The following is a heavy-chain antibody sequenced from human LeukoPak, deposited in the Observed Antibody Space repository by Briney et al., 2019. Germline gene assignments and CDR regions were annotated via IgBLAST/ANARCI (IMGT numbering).Heavy chain of an antibody. J-gene: IGHJ4*02. Sequence: SETLSLTCTVSGGSISPYYWSWIRQPPGKGLEWIGYIFYTGSTNYNPSLKSRVTISVDTSKNQFSLKLSSVTAADTAMYYCARHHDSGTYPLDYWGQGTLVTVSS. CDR2: IFYTGST. V-gene: IGHV4-59*01. CDR3: ARHHDSGTYPLDY. D-gene: IGHD3-10*01. CDR1: GGSISPYY.